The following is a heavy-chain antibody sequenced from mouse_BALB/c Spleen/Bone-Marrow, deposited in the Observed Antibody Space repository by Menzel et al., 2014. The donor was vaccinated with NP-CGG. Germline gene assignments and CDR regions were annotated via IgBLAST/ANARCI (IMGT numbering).Heavy chain of an antibody. CDR2: INPDSSTI. J-gene: IGHJ3*01. Sequence: EVQLQQSGGGLVQPGGSLKLSCAASGFDFSGYWMSWVRQAPGKGLEWIGEINPDSSTINYTPSLKDKFIISRDNAKNTLYLQMSKVRSEDTALYYCSRLYYYGNFAYWGQGTLVTVSA. CDR3: SRLYYYGNFAY. V-gene: IGHV4-1*02. D-gene: IGHD1-1*01. CDR1: GFDFSGYW.